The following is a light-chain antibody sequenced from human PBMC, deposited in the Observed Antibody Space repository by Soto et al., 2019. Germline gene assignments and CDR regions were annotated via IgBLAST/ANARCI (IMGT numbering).Light chain of an antibody. J-gene: IGKJ5*01. V-gene: IGKV3-20*01. CDR3: QQYGNSPIT. CDR1: QYINTR. CDR2: QTS. Sequence: EVVLTQSPATLSSFPGDRVTLSCRASQYINTRLAWYQHRPGQAPRLLIYQTSIRAAGIPARFSASGSGTDFTLTISRLEPEDFAVYYCQQYGNSPITFGQGRRLAIK.